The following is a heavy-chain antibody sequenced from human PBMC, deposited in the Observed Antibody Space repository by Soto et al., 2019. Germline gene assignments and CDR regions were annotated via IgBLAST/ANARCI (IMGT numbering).Heavy chain of an antibody. CDR2: ISSSGSTI. D-gene: IGHD5-18*01. Sequence: GGSLRLSCAASGFTFSIYEMNLVLQAPGKGLEWVSYISSSGSTIYYADSVKGRFTISRDNAKNSLYLQMNSLRAEDTAVYYCATYERGYSYGFPDYWGQGTLVTVSS. CDR1: GFTFSIYE. CDR3: ATYERGYSYGFPDY. J-gene: IGHJ4*02. V-gene: IGHV3-48*03.